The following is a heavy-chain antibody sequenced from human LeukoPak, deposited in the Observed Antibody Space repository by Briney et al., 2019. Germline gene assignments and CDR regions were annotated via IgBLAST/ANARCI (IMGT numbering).Heavy chain of an antibody. CDR3: ARDDRRSWYVDY. CDR1: GFTFSSYS. J-gene: IGHJ4*02. Sequence: PGGSLRLSCAASGFTFSSYSMNWVRQAPGKGLEWVSYISSTSGTIYYADSVKGRFTISRDKNSLYLQMNSLRDEDTAVYYCARDDRRSWYVDYWGQGTLVTVSS. V-gene: IGHV3-48*02. D-gene: IGHD6-13*01. CDR2: ISSTSGTI.